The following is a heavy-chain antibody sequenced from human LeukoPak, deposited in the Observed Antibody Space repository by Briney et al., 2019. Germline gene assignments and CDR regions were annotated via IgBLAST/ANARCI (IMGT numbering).Heavy chain of an antibody. Sequence: SETLSLTCAVSGGSISSRPYYWGWVRQPPGKGLEWIGTISYSGTTYYSPSLKSRVTISLDTSKNQFSLKLSSVTDADTAIYYCARDFSSSSTVYYYYYMDVWGKGTTVTVSS. V-gene: IGHV4-39*07. CDR2: ISYSGTT. D-gene: IGHD6-6*01. CDR3: ARDFSSSSTVYYYYYMDV. J-gene: IGHJ6*03. CDR1: GGSISSRPYY.